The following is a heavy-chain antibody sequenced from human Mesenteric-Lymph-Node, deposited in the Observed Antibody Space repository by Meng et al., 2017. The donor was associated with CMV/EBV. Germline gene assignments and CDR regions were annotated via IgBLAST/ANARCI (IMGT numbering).Heavy chain of an antibody. J-gene: IGHJ6*02. CDR3: AKDIRGSGLFDHYYGLDV. D-gene: IGHD3-3*01. CDR1: GGTFRSFV. V-gene: IGHV1-69*13. CDR2: IIPMFATA. Sequence: SVKVSCKASGGTFRSFVISWVRQAPGQGPEWMGGIIPMFATAKYSQKFQGRVTITADESTSTAYMEVSSLRPEGTAVYYCAKDIRGSGLFDHYYGLDVWGQGTTVTVSS.